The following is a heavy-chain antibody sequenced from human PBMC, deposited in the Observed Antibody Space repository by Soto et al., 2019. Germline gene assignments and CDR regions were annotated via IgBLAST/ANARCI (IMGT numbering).Heavy chain of an antibody. J-gene: IGHJ4*02. CDR1: GFTLNSKD. CDR2: ITTSGDT. D-gene: IGHD3-3*01. CDR3: ARARHLNGITSLFFDY. V-gene: IGHV3-13*01. Sequence: PGGSLRLSCAASGFTLNSKDMHWVRQTTGKGLEWVSAITTSGDTYYPDSVRGRFSISRENAKNSLYLQMNSLRVEDTAVYYCARARHLNGITSLFFDYWGQGA.